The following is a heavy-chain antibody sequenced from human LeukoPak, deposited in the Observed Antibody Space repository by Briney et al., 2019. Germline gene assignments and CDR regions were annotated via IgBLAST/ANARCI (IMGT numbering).Heavy chain of an antibody. D-gene: IGHD3-3*01. CDR1: GFTFSSYS. CDR2: ISSSSSYI. V-gene: IGHV3-21*01. J-gene: IGHJ5*02. Sequence: GGSLRLSCAASGFTFSSYSMNWVRQAPGKGLEWVSSISSSSSYIYYADSVKGRFTTSRDNAKNSLYLQMNSLRAEDTAVYYCARGPKIFGVVIIVGDWFDPWGQGTLVTVSS. CDR3: ARGPKIFGVVIIVGDWFDP.